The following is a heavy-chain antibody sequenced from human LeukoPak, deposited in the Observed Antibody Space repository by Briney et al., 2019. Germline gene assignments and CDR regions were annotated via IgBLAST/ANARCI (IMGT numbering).Heavy chain of an antibody. D-gene: IGHD2-15*01. CDR1: GGSISSGSYY. J-gene: IGHJ6*03. CDR3: ARGGLCSGGSCYSYYYYYYMDV. CDR2: MYTSGST. Sequence: TSSETLSLTCTVSGGSISSGSYYWSWIRQPAGKGLEWIGRMYTSGSTNYNPSLKSRVTISVDTSKNQFSLKLSSVTAADTAVYYCARGGLCSGGSCYSYYYYYYMDVWGKGTTVTVSS. V-gene: IGHV4-61*02.